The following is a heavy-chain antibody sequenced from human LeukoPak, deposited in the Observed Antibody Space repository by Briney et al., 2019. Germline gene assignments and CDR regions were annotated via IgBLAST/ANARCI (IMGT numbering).Heavy chain of an antibody. V-gene: IGHV4-4*09. D-gene: IGHD6-13*01. CDR2: IYTSGST. CDR3: ARHEQQLVMGYYYYYMDV. CDR1: GGPISRYY. Sequence: SETLSLTCTVSGGPISRYYWSWIRQPPGKGLEWIGYIYTSGSTNYNPSLKSRVTISVDASRNQFSLKLSSVTAADTAVYYCARHEQQLVMGYYYYYMDVWGKGTTVTVSS. J-gene: IGHJ6*03.